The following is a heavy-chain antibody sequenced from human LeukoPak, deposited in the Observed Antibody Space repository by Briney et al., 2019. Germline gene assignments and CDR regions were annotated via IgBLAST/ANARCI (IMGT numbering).Heavy chain of an antibody. CDR2: IYYSGST. Sequence: SETLSLTCTVSGGSISSGGYYWSWIRQHPGKGLKWIGYIYYSGSTYYNPSLKSRVTISVDTSKNQFSLKLSSVTAADTAVYYCARADYYDSSGPGYWGQGTLVTVSS. CDR3: ARADYYDSSGPGY. V-gene: IGHV4-31*03. J-gene: IGHJ4*02. CDR1: GGSISSGGYY. D-gene: IGHD3-22*01.